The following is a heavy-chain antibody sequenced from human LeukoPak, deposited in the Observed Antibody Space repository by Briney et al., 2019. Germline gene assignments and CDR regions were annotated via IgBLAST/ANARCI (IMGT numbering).Heavy chain of an antibody. CDR1: GGSISSGSYY. CDR2: IYTSGST. CDR3: ARVRPYGSYGSGSYYNDFDY. Sequence: PSETLSLTCTVSGGSISSGSYYWSWIRQPAGKGLEWIGRIYTSGSTNYNPSLKSRVTISVDTSKNQFSLKLSSVTAADTAVYYCARVRPYGSYGSGSYYNDFDYWGQGTLVTVSS. V-gene: IGHV4-61*02. D-gene: IGHD3-10*01. J-gene: IGHJ4*02.